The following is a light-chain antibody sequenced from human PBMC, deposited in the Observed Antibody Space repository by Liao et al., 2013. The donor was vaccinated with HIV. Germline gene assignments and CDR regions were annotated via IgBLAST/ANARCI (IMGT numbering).Light chain of an antibody. J-gene: IGLJ2*01. CDR2: KDT. Sequence: SYVVTQPPSVSVAPGKTARITCGGNNIGSKSVHWYQQKPGQAPVVVIYKDTERPSGIPERFSGSTSGTTVSLTISGVQAEDEADYYCQSADSTDTFVLFGGGTKLTVL. CDR1: NIGSKS. CDR3: QSADSTDTFVL. V-gene: IGLV3-25*03.